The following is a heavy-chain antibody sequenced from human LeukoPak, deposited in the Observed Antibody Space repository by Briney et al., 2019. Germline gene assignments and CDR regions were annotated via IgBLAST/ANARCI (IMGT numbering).Heavy chain of an antibody. J-gene: IGHJ6*03. CDR3: ARHATAFGYYYYMDV. CDR2: INHSGST. CDR1: GGSFSGYY. D-gene: IGHD2-15*01. V-gene: IGHV4-34*01. Sequence: SETLSLTCAVYGGSFSGYYWSWIRQPPGKGLEWIGEINHSGSTNYNPSLKSRVTISVDTSKNQFSLKLSSVAAADTAVYYCARHATAFGYYYYMDVWGKGTTVTVSS.